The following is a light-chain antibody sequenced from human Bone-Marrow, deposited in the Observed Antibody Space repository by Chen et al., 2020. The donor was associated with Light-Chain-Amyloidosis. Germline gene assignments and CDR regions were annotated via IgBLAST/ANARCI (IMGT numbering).Light chain of an antibody. V-gene: IGLV3-21*02. J-gene: IGLJ3*02. CDR2: DDS. CDR3: GVWDRSSDRPV. Sequence: SFVLTQPSSVSVAPGQTAPIACGGNNIGSTSVHWYQQKPGQAPLLVVYDDSDRPSGIPERLSGSNAGNTDTLTVRRDEDGDDDDDYCGVWDRSSDRPVVGGGTKLTVL. CDR1: NIGSTS.